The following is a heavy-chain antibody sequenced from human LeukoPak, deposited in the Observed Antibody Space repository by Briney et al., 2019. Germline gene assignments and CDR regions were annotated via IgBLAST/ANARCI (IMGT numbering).Heavy chain of an antibody. Sequence: GESLKISGKGSGYSFTSYWIGWVRQMPGKGLEWMGRIYPGDSDTRYSPSFQGQVTISADKSISTAYLQWSSLKASDTAMYYCAVNLRYCSGGSCYSGYYYFDYWGQGTLVTVSS. CDR2: IYPGDSDT. CDR3: AVNLRYCSGGSCYSGYYYFDY. D-gene: IGHD2-15*01. J-gene: IGHJ4*02. CDR1: GYSFTSYW. V-gene: IGHV5-51*01.